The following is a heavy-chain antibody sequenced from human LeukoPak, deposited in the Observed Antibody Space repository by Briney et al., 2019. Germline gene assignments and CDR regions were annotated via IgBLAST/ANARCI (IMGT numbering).Heavy chain of an antibody. CDR2: ISSSGSTI. Sequence: TGGSLRLSCAASGFTFSSYEMNWVRQAPGKGLEWVSYISSSGSTIYYADSVKGRFTISRDNAKKSLYLQVNSLRAEDTAVYYCARAAPTRTLIGSGADYWGQGTLVTVSS. J-gene: IGHJ4*02. D-gene: IGHD3-22*01. CDR3: ARAAPTRTLIGSGADY. V-gene: IGHV3-48*03. CDR1: GFTFSSYE.